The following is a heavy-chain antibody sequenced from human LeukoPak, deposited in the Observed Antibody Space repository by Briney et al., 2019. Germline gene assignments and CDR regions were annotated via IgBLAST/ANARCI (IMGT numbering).Heavy chain of an antibody. CDR3: ARAPGLTGLPDLDYFDY. CDR2: INAGNGNT. J-gene: IGHJ4*02. D-gene: IGHD3-16*01. CDR1: GYTLTIYA. V-gene: IGHV1-3*01. Sequence: GASVNVSCKASGYTLTIYAIHWVRQAPGQRLEWMGWINAGNGNTKCSQKFQGRVTITRDTSASTAYMEVSSLRSEDTAVYYCARAPGLTGLPDLDYFDYWGQGTLVTVSS.